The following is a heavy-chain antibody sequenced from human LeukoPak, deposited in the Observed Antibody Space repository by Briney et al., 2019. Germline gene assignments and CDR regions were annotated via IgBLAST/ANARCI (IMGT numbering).Heavy chain of an antibody. CDR3: AKGSNWILFDD. D-gene: IGHD2-2*03. Sequence: PGGSLRLSCAASGFTFSSYAMSWVRQAPGKGLEWVSGIGGSGVRTYYADSVKGRFTISRDNSRNTVYLQMKSLRDEDTAVYYCAKGSNWILFDDWGQGTLVTVSS. CDR1: GFTFSSYA. V-gene: IGHV3-23*01. J-gene: IGHJ4*02. CDR2: IGGSGVRT.